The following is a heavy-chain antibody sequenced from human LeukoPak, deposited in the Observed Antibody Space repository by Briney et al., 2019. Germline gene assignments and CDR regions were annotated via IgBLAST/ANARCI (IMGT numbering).Heavy chain of an antibody. V-gene: IGHV4-34*01. CDR1: GGSFSGYY. CDR3: ASREGEVTPIDY. D-gene: IGHD2-21*02. CDR2: INHSGST. Sequence: SETLSLTCAVYGGSFSGYYWSWIRQPPGKGLEWIGEINHSGSTNYNPSLKSRVTISVDTSKNRFSLKLSSVTAADTAVYYCASREGEVTPIDYWGQGTLVTVSS. J-gene: IGHJ4*02.